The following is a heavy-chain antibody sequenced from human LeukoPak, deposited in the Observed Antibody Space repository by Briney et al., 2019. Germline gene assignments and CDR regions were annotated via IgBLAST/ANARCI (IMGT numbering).Heavy chain of an antibody. J-gene: IGHJ4*02. Sequence: SETLSLTCAVYGGSFSGYYWSWIRQPPGKGLEWIGEINHSGSTNYNPSLKSRVTISVDTSKNQFSLKLSSVTAADTAVYYCARQVPQLDYWGQGTLVTVSS. D-gene: IGHD2-2*01. CDR2: INHSGST. CDR3: ARQVPQLDY. V-gene: IGHV4-34*01. CDR1: GGSFSGYY.